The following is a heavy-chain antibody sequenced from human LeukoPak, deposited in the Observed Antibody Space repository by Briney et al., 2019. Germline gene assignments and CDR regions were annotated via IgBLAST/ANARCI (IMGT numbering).Heavy chain of an antibody. Sequence: ASVKVSCKASGYTFTGYGISWVRQAPGQGLQWMGWISGYNGNTIYTQRLQGRVTMTTDTSTSTASMELRSLTSDDTGVYYCARVVIYDIVTGYVNGLDYWGQGTLVNVSS. CDR1: GYTFTGYG. J-gene: IGHJ4*02. D-gene: IGHD3-9*01. CDR2: ISGYNGNT. CDR3: ARVVIYDIVTGYVNGLDY. V-gene: IGHV1-18*01.